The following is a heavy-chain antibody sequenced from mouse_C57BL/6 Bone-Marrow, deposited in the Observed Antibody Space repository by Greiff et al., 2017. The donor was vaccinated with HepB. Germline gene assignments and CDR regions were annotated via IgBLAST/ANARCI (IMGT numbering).Heavy chain of an antibody. CDR2: IDPSDSYT. V-gene: IGHV1-50*01. D-gene: IGHD2-3*01. J-gene: IGHJ3*01. CDR1: GYTFTSYW. Sequence: QVQLKQPGAELVKPGASVKLSCKASGYTFTSYWMQWVKQRPGQGLEWIGEIDPSDSYTNYNQKFKGKATLTVDTSSSTAYMQLSSLTSEDSAVYYCARWLLRRPFAYWGQGTLVTVSA. CDR3: ARWLLRRPFAY.